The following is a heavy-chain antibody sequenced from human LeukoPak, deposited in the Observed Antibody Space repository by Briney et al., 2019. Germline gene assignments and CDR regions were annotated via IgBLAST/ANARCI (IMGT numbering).Heavy chain of an antibody. J-gene: IGHJ4*02. CDR2: ITGTGGST. CDR3: AKDHGTAVAGFYY. CDR1: GFSLSTYG. V-gene: IGHV3-23*01. D-gene: IGHD6-19*01. Sequence: GGSLRLSCAASGFSLSTYGVSWVRQPPGKGLEWVSGITGTGGSTYYADSVKGRFTVSRDTSKNTLYLQMNSLRAEDTAIYYWAKDHGTAVAGFYYWGQGTLVTVSS.